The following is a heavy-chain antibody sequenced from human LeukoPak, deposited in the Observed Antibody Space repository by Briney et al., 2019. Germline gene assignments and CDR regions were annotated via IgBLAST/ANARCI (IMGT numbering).Heavy chain of an antibody. CDR2: INPNSGGT. D-gene: IGHD6-19*01. V-gene: IGHV1-2*06. Sequence: ASVKLSCKASGYTFTGYYMHWVRQAPGQGLEWMGRINPNSGGTNYAQKFQGRVTMTRDTSISTAYMELSRLRSDDTAVYYCARDRTLYSSGWQLDYWGQGTLVTVSS. J-gene: IGHJ4*02. CDR1: GYTFTGYY. CDR3: ARDRTLYSSGWQLDY.